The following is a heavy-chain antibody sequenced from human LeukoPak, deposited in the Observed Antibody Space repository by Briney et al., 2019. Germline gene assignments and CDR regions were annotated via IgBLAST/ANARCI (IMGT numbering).Heavy chain of an antibody. CDR3: ARGLRYYYDSSGYYGVDY. Sequence: GGSLRLSCAASGFTFSRYWMSWVRQAPGKGLEWVANIKEDGSKKNYVDSVKGRFTISRDNAENSLYLQMNSLRAEDTAVYYCARGLRYYYDSSGYYGVDYWGQGTLVTVSS. V-gene: IGHV3-7*01. CDR2: IKEDGSKK. J-gene: IGHJ4*02. D-gene: IGHD3-22*01. CDR1: GFTFSRYW.